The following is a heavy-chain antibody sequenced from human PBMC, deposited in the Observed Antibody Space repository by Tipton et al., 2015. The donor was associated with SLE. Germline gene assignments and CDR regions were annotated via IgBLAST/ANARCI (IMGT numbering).Heavy chain of an antibody. J-gene: IGHJ3*02. D-gene: IGHD6-13*01. V-gene: IGHV5-51*03. CDR3: ARVGSSWYLDAFDI. CDR1: GYTFPTYW. Sequence: QLVQSGAEVKKPGESLKISCETSGYTFPTYWIAWVRQVPGKGLEWMGIIYPADSDTRYSPSFEGRVTISADKSIRTAFLQWTSLKASDTAMYYCARVGSSWYLDAFDIWGQGTMVTVSS. CDR2: IYPADSDT.